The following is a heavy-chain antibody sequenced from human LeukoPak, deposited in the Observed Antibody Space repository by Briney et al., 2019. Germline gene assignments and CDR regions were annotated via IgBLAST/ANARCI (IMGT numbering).Heavy chain of an antibody. V-gene: IGHV3-7*01. CDR2: IKQDGSEK. Sequence: PGGSLRLSCAASGFTFSSYWMSWVRQAPGKGLEWVANIKQDGSEKYYVDSVKGRFTISRDNAKNSLYLQMNSLRAEDTAVYYCARXVGAVAGNFDYWGQGTLVTVSS. J-gene: IGHJ4*02. CDR1: GFTFSSYW. D-gene: IGHD6-19*01. CDR3: ARXVGAVAGNFDY.